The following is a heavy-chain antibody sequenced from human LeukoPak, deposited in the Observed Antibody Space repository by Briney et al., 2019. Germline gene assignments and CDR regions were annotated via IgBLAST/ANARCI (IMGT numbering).Heavy chain of an antibody. Sequence: ASVKVSCKASGYTFTGYYMRWVRQAPGQGLEWMGWINPNSGGTNYAQKFQGRVTMTRDTSISTAYMELSRLRSDDTAVYYCARDPWGGYCSGGSCYDWGQGTLVTVSS. V-gene: IGHV1-2*02. D-gene: IGHD2-15*01. CDR1: GYTFTGYY. CDR2: INPNSGGT. CDR3: ARDPWGGYCSGGSCYD. J-gene: IGHJ4*02.